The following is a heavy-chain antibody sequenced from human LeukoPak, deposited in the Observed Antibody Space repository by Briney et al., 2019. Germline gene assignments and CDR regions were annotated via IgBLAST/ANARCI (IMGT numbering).Heavy chain of an antibody. D-gene: IGHD2-15*01. V-gene: IGHV3-30*03. CDR1: GFTFSSYG. CDR2: ISYDGSNK. CDR3: AMGVRYCRGGSCYSLYDAFDI. Sequence: PGRSLRLSCAASGFTFSSYGMHWVRQAPGKGLEWVAVISYDGSNKYYADSVKGRFTISRDNSKNTLYLQMNSLRAEDTAVYYCAMGVRYCRGGSCYSLYDAFDIWGQGTMVTVSS. J-gene: IGHJ3*02.